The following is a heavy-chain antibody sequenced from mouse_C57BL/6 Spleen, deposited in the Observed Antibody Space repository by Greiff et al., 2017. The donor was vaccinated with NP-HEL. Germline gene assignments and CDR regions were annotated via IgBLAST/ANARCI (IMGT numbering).Heavy chain of an antibody. Sequence: VQLQQPGAALVKPGASVKLSCTASGFNINDYYMHWVKQRTEQGLAWIGRFDPVVGETKSAPKFQGKATITAATSSNTAYLQLSSLTSGDTAVYYCAREGLLLPWYFDYGGQGTTLTVSS. CDR3: AREGLLLPWYFDY. D-gene: IGHD3-3*01. CDR2: FDPVVGET. CDR1: GFNINDYY. V-gene: IGHV14-2*01. J-gene: IGHJ2*01.